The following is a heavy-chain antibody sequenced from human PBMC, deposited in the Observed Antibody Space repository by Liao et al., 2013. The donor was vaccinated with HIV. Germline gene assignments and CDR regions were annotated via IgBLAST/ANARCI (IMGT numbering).Heavy chain of an antibody. CDR1: GDSISSSGFY. D-gene: IGHD6-19*01. CDR2: FHSSGSS. CDR3: ARVIKSCSGFGCDHGGFNY. Sequence: QLQLQESGPGLVKPSETVVLTCTVSGDSISSSGFYWGWIRQPPGKGLEWIGNFHSSGSSIYNPSLKSRLVISAETSKNELSLKLKSVTDADTAVYYCARVIKSCSGFGCDHGGFNYWGQGTLVTVSS. J-gene: IGHJ4*02. V-gene: IGHV4-39*07.